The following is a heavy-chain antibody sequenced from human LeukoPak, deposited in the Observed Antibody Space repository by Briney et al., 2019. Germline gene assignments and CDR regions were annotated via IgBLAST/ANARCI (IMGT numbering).Heavy chain of an antibody. J-gene: IGHJ6*03. CDR3: AREGIAVADTYYYYYMDV. V-gene: IGHV4-61*02. Sequence: KSSETLSLTCTVTGTSIRSGSCYWNGIRQATGKGLEGIGRMYIGGRTTYNPSLKSRVTISLETTENQFSLRLRSVTAADTAVYYCAREGIAVADTYYYYYMDVWGKGTWVTVSS. CDR2: MYIGGRT. CDR1: GTSIRSGSCY. D-gene: IGHD6-19*01.